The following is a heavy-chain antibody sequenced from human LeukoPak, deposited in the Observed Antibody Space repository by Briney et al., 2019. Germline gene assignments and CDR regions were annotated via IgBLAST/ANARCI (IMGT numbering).Heavy chain of an antibody. CDR1: GLTFSSYS. V-gene: IGHV3-48*01. CDR2: ISSSSSTI. J-gene: IGHJ3*01. CDR3: ARGLGSGRHAFDV. Sequence: GGSLRRSCAASGLTFSSYSTNWVRQAPGKGLEWVSYISSSSSTIYYADSVKGRFTISRDNAKNSLYLQMNSLRAEDTAVYYCARGLGSGRHAFDVWGQGTMVTVSS. D-gene: IGHD3-10*01.